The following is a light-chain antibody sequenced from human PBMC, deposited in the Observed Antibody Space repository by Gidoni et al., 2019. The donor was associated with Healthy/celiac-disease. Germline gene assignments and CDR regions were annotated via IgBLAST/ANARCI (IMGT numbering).Light chain of an antibody. CDR2: AAS. V-gene: IGKV3-15*01. CDR3: QQYNNWPPT. CDR1: QSVRSN. J-gene: IGKJ4*01. Sequence: EIVMTQSPATLSVSPGDRATLSCRASQSVRSNLAWYQQKPGQAPRLLIYAASTRATGIPARFSGSGSGTEFTLTISSLQSEDFAVYVCQQYNNWPPTFGGGTKVEIK.